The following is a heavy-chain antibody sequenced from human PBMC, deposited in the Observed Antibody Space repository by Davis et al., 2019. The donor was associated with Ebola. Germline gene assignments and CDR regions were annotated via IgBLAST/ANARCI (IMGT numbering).Heavy chain of an antibody. V-gene: IGHV4-39*01. CDR2: AHYSGSS. Sequence: SETLSLTCAVSGGSITSISYFWGWIRQPPGKGLEWIGSAHYSGSSYYNPSLKSRVTISVDTSKNQFSLKLSSVTAADTAVYYCARQPTVSDFDYWGQGTLVTVSS. CDR1: GGSITSISYF. D-gene: IGHD4-17*01. CDR3: ARQPTVSDFDY. J-gene: IGHJ4*02.